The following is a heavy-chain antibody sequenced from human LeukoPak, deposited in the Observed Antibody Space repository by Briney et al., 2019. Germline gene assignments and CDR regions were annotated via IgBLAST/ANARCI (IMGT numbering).Heavy chain of an antibody. J-gene: IGHJ3*02. CDR2: INPSGGST. D-gene: IGHD3-3*01. CDR1: GYTFTSYY. V-gene: IGHV1-46*01. Sequence: GASVKVSCKASGYTFTSYYMHWVRQAPGQGLEWMGIINPSGGSTSYAQKFQGRVTMTRDTSTSTVYMELSGLRSEDTAVYYCARGGRTYYDFWSGYYDDAFDIWGQGTMVTVSS. CDR3: ARGGRTYYDFWSGYYDDAFDI.